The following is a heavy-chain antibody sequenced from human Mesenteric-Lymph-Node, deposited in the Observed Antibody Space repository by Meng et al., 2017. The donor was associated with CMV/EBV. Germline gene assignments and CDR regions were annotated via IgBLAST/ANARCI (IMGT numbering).Heavy chain of an antibody. Sequence: GESLNTSCSASGFTFTNYWMNWVRQAPGKGLEWVSAISGSGGSTYYADSVKGRLTISRDNSKNTLYLQMNSLRAEDTAVYYCAKDDFWSGYFGSNDAFDIWGQGTMVTVSS. V-gene: IGHV3-23*01. D-gene: IGHD3-3*01. CDR2: ISGSGGST. CDR1: GFTFTNYW. J-gene: IGHJ3*02. CDR3: AKDDFWSGYFGSNDAFDI.